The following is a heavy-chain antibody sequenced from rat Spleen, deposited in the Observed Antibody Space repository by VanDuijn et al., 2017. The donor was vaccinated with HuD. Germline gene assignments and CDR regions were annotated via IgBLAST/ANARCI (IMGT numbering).Heavy chain of an antibody. V-gene: IGHV3-1*01. CDR1: GYSITSSY. D-gene: IGHD1-10*01. CDR2: ISYSGST. J-gene: IGHJ1*01. CDR3: ARCPYNNYWYFDF. Sequence: EVQLQESGPGLVKPSQSLSLTCSVSGYSITSSYRWNWIRKFPGNKMEWIGHISYSGSTSYNPSLKSRIPITRDTSKNQFFLQLNSVTTEDTATYYCARCPYNNYWYFDFWGPGTMVTVSS.